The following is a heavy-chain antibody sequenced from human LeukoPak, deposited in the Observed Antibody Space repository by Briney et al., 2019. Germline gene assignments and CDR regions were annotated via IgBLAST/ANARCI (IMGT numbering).Heavy chain of an antibody. CDR1: GGSISSYY. J-gene: IGHJ4*02. CDR3: ARRGYCSGGSCFWELDY. V-gene: IGHV4-59*01. CDR2: IYYSGST. D-gene: IGHD2-15*01. Sequence: SETLSLTCTVSGGSISSYYWSWVRQPPGKGLEWIGYIYYSGSTNYNPSLKSRVTISVDTSKNQFSLKLSSVTAADTAVYYCARRGYCSGGSCFWELDYWGQGTLVTVSS.